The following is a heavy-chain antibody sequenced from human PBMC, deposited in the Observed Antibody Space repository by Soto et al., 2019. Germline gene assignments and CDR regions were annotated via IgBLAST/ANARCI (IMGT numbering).Heavy chain of an antibody. V-gene: IGHV4-39*01. Sequence: SLPLSLTNAVSGGTITSFYCRRISKHQKKGLEWIGSIYYSGSTYYNPSLKSRVTISVYTSKNQFSLKLSSVTAADTAFYYCARQSGSGWDNVDYWGQGTLVTVSS. CDR3: ARQSGSGWDNVDY. J-gene: IGHJ4*02. CDR1: GGTITSFY. CDR2: IYYSGST. D-gene: IGHD6-19*01.